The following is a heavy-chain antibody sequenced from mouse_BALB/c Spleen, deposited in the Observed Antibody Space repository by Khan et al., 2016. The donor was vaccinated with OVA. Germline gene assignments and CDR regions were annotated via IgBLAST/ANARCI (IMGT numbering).Heavy chain of an antibody. CDR3: TRPGYGNPFAY. V-gene: IGHV1S81*02. J-gene: IGHJ3*01. CDR1: GYTFTNYY. D-gene: IGHD2-1*01. CDR2: IIHSNVDT. Sequence: QVQLQQSGAELVKPGASVKLSCKASGYTFTNYYMYWVKQRPGQGLEWIGGIIHSNVDTYFNEKFKSKATLPVDKSSSTAYMQLSSLTSEDSSVYYCTRPGYGNPFAYWGQGTLVTVSA.